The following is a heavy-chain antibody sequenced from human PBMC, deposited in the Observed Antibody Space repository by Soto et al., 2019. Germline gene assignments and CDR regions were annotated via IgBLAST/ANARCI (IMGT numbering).Heavy chain of an antibody. D-gene: IGHD6-13*01. CDR2: INHSGST. V-gene: IGHV4-34*01. J-gene: IGHJ5*02. Sequence: QVQLQQWGAGLLKPSETLSLTCAVYGGSFSGYYWSWIRQPPGKGLEWIGEINHSGSTNYNPSLKSRVTISVDTSKNQFSLKLSSVTAADTAVYYCARYHSSSWEPQVYNWFDPWGQGTLVTVSS. CDR1: GGSFSGYY. CDR3: ARYHSSSWEPQVYNWFDP.